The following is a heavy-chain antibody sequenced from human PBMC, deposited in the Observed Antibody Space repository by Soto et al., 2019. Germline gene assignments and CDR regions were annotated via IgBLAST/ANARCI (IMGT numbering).Heavy chain of an antibody. J-gene: IGHJ5*02. CDR1: GGSISTSRSY. D-gene: IGHD2-21*01. CDR2: IFYSGST. CDR3: ARQPTTGDTDLWFDP. Sequence: PSETLSLTCNVSGGSISTSRSYWAWIRQPPGKGLEWLANIFYSGSTYYNPSLASRVTVSVDTSKNEFSLKLRSVTAADTAVYYCARQPTTGDTDLWFDPWRQGTLVTVSS. V-gene: IGHV4-39*01.